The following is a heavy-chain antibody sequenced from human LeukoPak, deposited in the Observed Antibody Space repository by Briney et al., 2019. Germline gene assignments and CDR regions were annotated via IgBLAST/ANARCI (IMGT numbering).Heavy chain of an antibody. CDR2: ISSSRSTI. J-gene: IGHJ1*01. V-gene: IGHV3-48*04. D-gene: IGHD3-22*01. CDR3: AKGYYYDSSGYYEYFQH. CDR1: GFTFSSYS. Sequence: GGSLRLSCAASGFTFSSYSMNWVRQAPGKGLEWVSYISSSRSTIYYADSVKGRFTISRDNAMNSLYLQMNSLRAEDTALYYCAKGYYYDSSGYYEYFQHWGQGTLVTVSS.